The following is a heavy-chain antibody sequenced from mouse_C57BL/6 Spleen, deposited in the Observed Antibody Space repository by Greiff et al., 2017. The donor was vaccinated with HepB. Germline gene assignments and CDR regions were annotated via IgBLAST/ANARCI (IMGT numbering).Heavy chain of an antibody. CDR2: ISNGGGST. Sequence: EVNVVESGGGLVQPGGSLKLSCAASGFTFSDYYMYWVRQTPEKRLEWVAYISNGGGSTYYPDTVKGRFTISRDNAKNTLYLQMSRLKSEDTAMYYCARPYSNSRYFDVWGTGTTVTVSS. V-gene: IGHV5-12*01. J-gene: IGHJ1*03. CDR3: ARPYSNSRYFDV. D-gene: IGHD2-5*01. CDR1: GFTFSDYY.